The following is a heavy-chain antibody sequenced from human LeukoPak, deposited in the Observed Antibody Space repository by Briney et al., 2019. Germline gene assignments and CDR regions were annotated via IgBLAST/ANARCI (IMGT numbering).Heavy chain of an antibody. Sequence: GGSLRLSCAASGFTFSSYEMNWVRQAPGKGLEWVSGINWNGGSTGYADSVKGRFTISRDNAMNSLYLQMNSLRAEDTALYYCAREYLKYYDFWSGYTYWGQGTLVTVSS. CDR3: AREYLKYYDFWSGYTY. V-gene: IGHV3-20*04. D-gene: IGHD3-3*01. J-gene: IGHJ4*02. CDR1: GFTFSSYE. CDR2: INWNGGST.